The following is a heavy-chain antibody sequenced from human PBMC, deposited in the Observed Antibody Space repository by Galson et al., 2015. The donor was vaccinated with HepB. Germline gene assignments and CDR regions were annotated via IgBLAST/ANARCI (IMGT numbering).Heavy chain of an antibody. CDR1: GGSISSYY. CDR3: ARAAAQAFDI. D-gene: IGHD6-6*01. Sequence: LSLTCTVSGGSISSYYWSWIRQPPGKGLEWIGYIYYSGSTNYNPSLKSRVTISVDTSKNQFSLNLSSVTAADTAVYYCARAAAQAFDIWGQGTMVTVSS. V-gene: IGHV4-59*08. J-gene: IGHJ3*02. CDR2: IYYSGST.